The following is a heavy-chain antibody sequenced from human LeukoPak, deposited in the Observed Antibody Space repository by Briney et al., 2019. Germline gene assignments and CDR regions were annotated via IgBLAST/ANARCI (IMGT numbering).Heavy chain of an antibody. V-gene: IGHV3-23*01. Sequence: PGGALRLSCTASGFTFSSYAMSWVRQAPGKGVEGVSAVSGRRGSTFYADSVKGRFTISRDNSKNTLYLQMNSLRVEDTAVYYCAKERDSSGYFDSWGQGALVTVSS. CDR2: VSGRRGST. J-gene: IGHJ4*02. D-gene: IGHD3-22*01. CDR3: AKERDSSGYFDS. CDR1: GFTFSSYA.